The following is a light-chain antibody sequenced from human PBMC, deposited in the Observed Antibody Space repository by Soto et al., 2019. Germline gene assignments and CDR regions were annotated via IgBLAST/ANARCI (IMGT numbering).Light chain of an antibody. Sequence: DIQMTQSPSTLSASVGDRVTITCRASQSISSWLAWYQQKPGKAPKLLIYKASSLESGVPSRFSGSGYGTEFALTISSLQPDDFVTYYCQQYNTYSPRNAFGQGTKVEIK. V-gene: IGKV1-5*03. CDR2: KAS. CDR1: QSISSW. J-gene: IGKJ1*01. CDR3: QQYNTYSPRNA.